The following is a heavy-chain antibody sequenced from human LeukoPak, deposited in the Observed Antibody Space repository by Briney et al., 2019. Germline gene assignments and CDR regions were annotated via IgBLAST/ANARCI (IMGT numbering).Heavy chain of an antibody. V-gene: IGHV3-30*04. J-gene: IGHJ3*02. CDR3: ARDHGENYYGSGSYYKYDAFDI. D-gene: IGHD3-10*01. Sequence: GGSLRLSCAASGFTFSSYAMHWVRQAPGKGLEWVAVISYDGSNKYYADSVKGRFTISRDNSKNTLYLQMNSLRAEDTALYYCARDHGENYYGSGSYYKYDAFDIWGQGTMVTVSS. CDR1: GFTFSSYA. CDR2: ISYDGSNK.